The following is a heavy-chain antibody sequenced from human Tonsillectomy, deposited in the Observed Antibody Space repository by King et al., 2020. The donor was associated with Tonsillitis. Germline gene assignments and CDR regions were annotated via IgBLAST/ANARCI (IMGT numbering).Heavy chain of an antibody. J-gene: IGHJ3*02. V-gene: IGHV3-11*01. D-gene: IGHD1-7*01. Sequence: VQLVESGGVLVKPGGSLRLSCAASGFTFSDNYMSWIRQAPGTGLEFGSYIIRSGTIIYYEDSVKVRFTTSRDNAKNSLYLQMNSLRAEDTAIYYCARGHRELGGAFDIWGQGTVVTVSS. CDR1: GFTFSDNY. CDR3: ARGHRELGGAFDI. CDR2: IIRSGTII.